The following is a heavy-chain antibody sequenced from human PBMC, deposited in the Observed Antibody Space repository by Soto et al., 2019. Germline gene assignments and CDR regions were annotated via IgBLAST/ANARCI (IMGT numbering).Heavy chain of an antibody. CDR3: AREGSGTGDDAFDI. D-gene: IGHD7-27*01. CDR2: IIPILGIA. V-gene: IGHV1-69*04. Sequence: ASVKVSCKASGGTFSSYAISWVRQAPGQGLEWMGRIIPILGIANYAQKFQGRVTITADKSTSTAYMELSSLRSEDTAVYYCAREGSGTGDDAFDIWGQGTMVTVSS. J-gene: IGHJ3*02. CDR1: GGTFSSYA.